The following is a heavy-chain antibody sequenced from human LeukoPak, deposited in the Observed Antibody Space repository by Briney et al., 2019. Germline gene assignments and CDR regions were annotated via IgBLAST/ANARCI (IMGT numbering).Heavy chain of an antibody. J-gene: IGHJ4*02. Sequence: PSETLSLTCTVSGGSVSSGSYYWSWIRQPPGKGLEWIGEINHSGSTNYNPSLKSRVTISVDTSKNQFSLKLSSVTAADTAVYYCASSTAAAGTFDYWGQGTLVTVSS. D-gene: IGHD6-13*01. CDR1: GGSVSSGSYY. CDR3: ASSTAAAGTFDY. CDR2: INHSGST. V-gene: IGHV4-39*07.